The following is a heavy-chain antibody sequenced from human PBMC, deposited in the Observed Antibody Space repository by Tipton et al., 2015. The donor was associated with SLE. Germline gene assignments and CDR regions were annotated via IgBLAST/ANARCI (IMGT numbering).Heavy chain of an antibody. V-gene: IGHV3-48*03. Sequence: SLRLSCAASGFTFSSYEMNWVRQAPGKGLEWVSYISGSGSTMYYAGSVKGRFTISRDNAKNSLYLQMNSLRAEDTAVYYCASSPGVYSSGWADYWGQGTLVTVSS. CDR3: ASSPGVYSSGWADY. D-gene: IGHD6-19*01. CDR1: GFTFSSYE. J-gene: IGHJ4*02. CDR2: ISGSGSTM.